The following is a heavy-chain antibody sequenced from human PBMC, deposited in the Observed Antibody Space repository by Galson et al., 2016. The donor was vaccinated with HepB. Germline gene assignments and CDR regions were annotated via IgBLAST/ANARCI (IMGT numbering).Heavy chain of an antibody. V-gene: IGHV1-18*01. CDR3: ARREDPFFDALHI. CDR2: ISGYSGKI. CDR1: GYTSTNYG. D-gene: IGHD2-15*01. Sequence: SVKVSCKASGYTSTNYGISWVRQAPGQGLEWMGWISGYSGKIDYAQKFQGRVTISVDTSKNQFSLKLRSVTAADTAVYYCARREDPFFDALHIWGQGTRVTVSS. J-gene: IGHJ3*02.